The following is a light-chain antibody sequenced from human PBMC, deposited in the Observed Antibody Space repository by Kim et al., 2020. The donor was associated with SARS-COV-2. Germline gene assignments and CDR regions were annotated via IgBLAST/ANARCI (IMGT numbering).Light chain of an antibody. CDR3: QVLEKSSDHRV. J-gene: IGLJ3*02. CDR1: DFGTKS. CDR2: YDT. Sequence: APGQTANITGGGDDFGTKSVHGYQQRSGQAPVLLIYYDTIRPSGISERFSGSHSGNTATLTISRVEAGDEADYFCQVLEKSSDHRVFGGGTKLTVL. V-gene: IGLV3-21*01.